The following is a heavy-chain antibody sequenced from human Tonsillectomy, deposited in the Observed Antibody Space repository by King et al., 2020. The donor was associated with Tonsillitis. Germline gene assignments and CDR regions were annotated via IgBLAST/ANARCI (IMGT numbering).Heavy chain of an antibody. CDR1: GFTFSSFG. CDR2: IWYDGSNK. V-gene: IGHV3-33*01. D-gene: IGHD6-25*01. CDR3: ARDLSAAHNVFDI. J-gene: IGHJ3*02. Sequence: HVQLVESGGGVVQPGRSLRLSCAASGFTFSSFGMHWVRQAPGKGLEWVALIWYDGSNKYYVDSVKGRFTISRDNSRSTLYLQMDNLRAEDTAVYFCARDLSAAHNVFDIWGQGTMVSVSS.